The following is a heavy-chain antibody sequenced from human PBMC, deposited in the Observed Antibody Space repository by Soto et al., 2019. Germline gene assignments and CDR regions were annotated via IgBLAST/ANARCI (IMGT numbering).Heavy chain of an antibody. J-gene: IGHJ6*02. CDR3: AREEQLGPYYYYAMDV. CDR1: GASISGSF. CDR2: IYSSGNT. V-gene: IGHV4-4*07. Sequence: ETLSLTCTVSGASISGSFWSWIRQPAGKGLEWIGRIYSSGNTNYNPSLKSRVTMSVDTSKNQFSLKLNSVTVADTAVYYCAREEQLGPYYYYAMDVWGQGTTVT. D-gene: IGHD6-6*01.